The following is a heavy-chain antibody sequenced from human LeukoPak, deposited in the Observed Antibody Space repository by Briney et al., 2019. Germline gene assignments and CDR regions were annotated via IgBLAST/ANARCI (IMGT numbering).Heavy chain of an antibody. J-gene: IGHJ4*02. V-gene: IGHV1-3*01. CDR1: GYTFTSYA. D-gene: IGHD3-22*01. CDR2: INAGNGNT. CDR3: AREGYYDSSGYIFGY. Sequence: ASVKVSCKASGYTFTSYAMHWVRQAPGQRLEWMGWINAGNGNTKYSQKFQGRVTITRDTSASTAYMELSSLRSEDTAVYYCAREGYYDSSGYIFGYWGQGTLVTVSS.